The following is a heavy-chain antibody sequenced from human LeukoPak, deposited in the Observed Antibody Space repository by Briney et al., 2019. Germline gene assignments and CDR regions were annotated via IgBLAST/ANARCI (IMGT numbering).Heavy chain of an antibody. V-gene: IGHV4-34*01. J-gene: IGHJ5*02. Sequence: SETLSLTCAVYGGSFSGYYWSWIRQPPGKGLEWIGEINHSGSTNYNPSLKSRVTTSVDTSKNQFSLKLSSVAAADTAVYYCARRSFSRQFDPWGQGTLVTVSS. CDR3: ARRSFSRQFDP. CDR2: INHSGST. D-gene: IGHD3-3*02. CDR1: GGSFSGYY.